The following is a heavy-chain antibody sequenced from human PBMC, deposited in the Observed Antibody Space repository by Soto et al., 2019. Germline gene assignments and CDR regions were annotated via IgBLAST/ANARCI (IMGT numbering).Heavy chain of an antibody. J-gene: IGHJ4*02. Sequence: SVKVSCKASGFTFTSSAFQWVRQARGQRLEWIGWIAVGSGYTNYAQRFQDRVTLTRDMSTATTYMELSRLTSEDTAIYYCAADATAWQQMVPSDYWGQGTPVTVSS. CDR1: GFTFTSSA. CDR3: AADATAWQQMVPSDY. CDR2: IAVGSGYT. D-gene: IGHD2-8*01. V-gene: IGHV1-58*01.